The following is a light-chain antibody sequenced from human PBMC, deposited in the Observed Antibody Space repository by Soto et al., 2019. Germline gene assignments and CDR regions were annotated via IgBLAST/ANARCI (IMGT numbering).Light chain of an antibody. CDR3: QSYNSASLS. CDR2: AAS. CDR1: QGITYY. J-gene: IGKJ4*01. Sequence: DIQMTQSPSSLSASVGDRVTITCRASQGITYYLAWYQQKPGKVPKLLIYAASTLQSGVPSRFSGGGSGADFTLTISSLPPEYVATYYCQSYNSASLSFGGGTKVEIK. V-gene: IGKV1-27*01.